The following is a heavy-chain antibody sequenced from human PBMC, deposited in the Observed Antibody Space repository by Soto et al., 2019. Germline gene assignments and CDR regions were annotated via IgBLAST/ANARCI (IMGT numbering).Heavy chain of an antibody. J-gene: IGHJ4*02. D-gene: IGHD3-10*01. CDR3: ARDYGSGSSYIPFDY. CDR2: ISSSGSTI. CDR1: GFTFSSYE. V-gene: IGHV3-48*03. Sequence: PGGSLRLSCAASGFTFSSYEMNWVRQAPGKGLEWVSYISSSGSTIYYADSVKGRFTISRDNAKNSLYLQMNSLRAEDTAVYYCARDYGSGSSYIPFDYWGQGTLVTVYS.